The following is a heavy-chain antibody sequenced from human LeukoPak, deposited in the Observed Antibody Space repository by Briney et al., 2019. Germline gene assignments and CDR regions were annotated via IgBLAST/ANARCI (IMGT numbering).Heavy chain of an antibody. CDR2: ISSSGSTI. CDR3: AELGITMIGGV. V-gene: IGHV3-48*03. J-gene: IGHJ6*04. CDR1: GFTFSSYE. D-gene: IGHD3-10*02. Sequence: GGSLRLSCAASGFTFSSYEMNWVGQAPGEGLEWVSYISSSGSTIYYADSVKGRFTISRDNAKNSLYLQMNSLRAEDTAVYYCAELGITMIGGVWGKGTTVTISS.